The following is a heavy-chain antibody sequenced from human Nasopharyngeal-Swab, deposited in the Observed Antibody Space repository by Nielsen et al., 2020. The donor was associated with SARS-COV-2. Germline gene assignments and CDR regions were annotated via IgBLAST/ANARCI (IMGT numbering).Heavy chain of an antibody. CDR2: IRSKTYGGAP. CDR1: GFTFGDYA. D-gene: IGHD1-26*01. V-gene: IGHV3-49*01. Sequence: SCTTSGFTFGDYAMSWFRQAPGKGLEWVGFIRSKTYGGAPEYAASVKGRFTISRDGAESIAYLQMKSMETEDTGVYYCARSVGSFYGQGAFDIWGQGTMVTVSS. J-gene: IGHJ3*02. CDR3: ARSVGSFYGQGAFDI.